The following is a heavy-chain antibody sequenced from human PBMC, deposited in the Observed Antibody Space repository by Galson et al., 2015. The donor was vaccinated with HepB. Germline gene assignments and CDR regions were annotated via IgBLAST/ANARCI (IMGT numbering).Heavy chain of an antibody. D-gene: IGHD3-3*01. CDR3: ARVDYDFWSGYSHDAFDI. CDR1: GFTFSSYA. J-gene: IGHJ3*02. V-gene: IGHV3-30-3*01. Sequence: SLRLSCAASGFTFSSYAMHWVRQAPGKGLEWVAVISYDGSNKYYADSVKGRFTISRDNSKNTLYLQMNSLRAEDTAVYYCARVDYDFWSGYSHDAFDIWGQGTMVTVSS. CDR2: ISYDGSNK.